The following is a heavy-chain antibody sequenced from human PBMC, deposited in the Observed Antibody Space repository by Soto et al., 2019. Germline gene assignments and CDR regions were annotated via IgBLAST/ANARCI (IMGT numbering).Heavy chain of an antibody. CDR2: FNPANRNT. V-gene: IGHV1-18*01. CDR3: VRVRFGDPFDF. CDR1: GYTFTNYG. J-gene: IGHJ4*02. D-gene: IGHD2-21*02. Sequence: QVQLVQSGAEVKRPGTSVKVSCKVSGYTFTNYGINWVRQAPGQGLEWVGWFNPANRNTNYAQKFQDRASMTTDTSTNTAYMELRGLRSDDTAVYYWVRVRFGDPFDFWGQGTLVTVSS.